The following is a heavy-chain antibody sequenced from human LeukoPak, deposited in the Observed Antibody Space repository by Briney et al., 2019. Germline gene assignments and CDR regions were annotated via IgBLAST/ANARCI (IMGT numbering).Heavy chain of an antibody. CDR1: GYTFTSYY. D-gene: IGHD3-10*01. Sequence: ASVKVSCKASGYTFTSYYMHWVRQAPGQGLEWMGIINPSGGSTSYAQKFQGRVTITADESTSTAYMELSSLRSEDTAVYYCARLTVRVDPWGQGTLVTDSS. V-gene: IGHV1-46*01. CDR3: ARLTVRVDP. CDR2: INPSGGST. J-gene: IGHJ5*02.